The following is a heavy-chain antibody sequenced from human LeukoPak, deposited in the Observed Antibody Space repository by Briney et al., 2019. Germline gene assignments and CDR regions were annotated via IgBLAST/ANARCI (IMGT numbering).Heavy chain of an antibody. CDR1: GYTFTGYY. CDR2: INPNSGGT. Sequence: GASVKVSCKASGYTFTGYYMHWVRQAPGQGLEWMGWINPNSGGTNYAQKFQGRVTMTRDTSISTAYMELSRLRSDDTAVYYCARAIVVVTATGTYYFDYWGQGTLVTVSS. V-gene: IGHV1-2*02. J-gene: IGHJ4*02. CDR3: ARAIVVVTATGTYYFDY. D-gene: IGHD2-21*02.